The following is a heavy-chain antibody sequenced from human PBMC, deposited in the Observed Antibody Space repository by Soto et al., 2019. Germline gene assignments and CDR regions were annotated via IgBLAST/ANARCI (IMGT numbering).Heavy chain of an antibody. CDR2: IYDRGTP. Sequence: QVQLQESGPGLVKPSQTLFLTCTVSGGSISSGIYYWTWIRQHPGKGLEWIGYIYDRGTPYYNPSLKSRXHVLLXXSKNQFSLKLSSVTAADTAVYYCATRTTGHDAFAIWGQGTMVTVSS. CDR3: ATRTTGHDAFAI. CDR1: GGSISSGIYY. V-gene: IGHV4-31*03. J-gene: IGHJ3*02.